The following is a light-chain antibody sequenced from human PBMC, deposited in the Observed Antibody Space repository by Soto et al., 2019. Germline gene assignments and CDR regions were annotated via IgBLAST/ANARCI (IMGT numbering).Light chain of an antibody. CDR3: QQYNNWRGP. J-gene: IGKJ1*01. Sequence: EIVMTQSPATLSVSPGERATLSCRASQSVSSNLAWYQQKPGHAPRLLIYGASTRATDIPARFSGSGSGTEFTLTISSLQSADFAVYYCQQYNNWRGPFGQGTKVEIK. CDR2: GAS. V-gene: IGKV3-15*01. CDR1: QSVSSN.